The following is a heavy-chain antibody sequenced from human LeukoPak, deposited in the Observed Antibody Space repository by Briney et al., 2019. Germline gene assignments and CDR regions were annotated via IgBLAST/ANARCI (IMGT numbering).Heavy chain of an antibody. D-gene: IGHD2-2*01. CDR1: GFTFDDYG. Sequence: GGSLRLSCAASGFTFDDYGMSWVRQVPGKGLEWVSNINWNGGSTGYADSVKGRFTISRDNARNSLYLQMNNLRTEDMAVYYCAESDIIVVSDAKGNWFDPWGQGSLVTVSS. V-gene: IGHV3-20*04. CDR3: AESDIIVVSDAKGNWFDP. CDR2: INWNGGST. J-gene: IGHJ5*02.